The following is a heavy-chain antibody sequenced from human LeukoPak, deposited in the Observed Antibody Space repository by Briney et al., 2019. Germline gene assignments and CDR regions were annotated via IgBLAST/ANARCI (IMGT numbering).Heavy chain of an antibody. V-gene: IGHV3-23*01. Sequence: GGSLRLSFAASGFTFSSYAMSWVRQAPGKGLEWVSAISGSGGSTYYADSVKGRFTISRDNAKNSLYLQMNSLRAEDTALYYCAKDGYDSSGYGRARGYFDYWGQGTLVTVSS. D-gene: IGHD3-22*01. J-gene: IGHJ4*02. CDR1: GFTFSSYA. CDR3: AKDGYDSSGYGRARGYFDY. CDR2: ISGSGGST.